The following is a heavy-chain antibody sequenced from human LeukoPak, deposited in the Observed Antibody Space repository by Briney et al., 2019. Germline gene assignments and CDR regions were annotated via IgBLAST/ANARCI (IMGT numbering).Heavy chain of an antibody. CDR1: GFTFSSYS. V-gene: IGHV3-21*01. J-gene: IGHJ4*02. Sequence: PGGSLRLSCAASGFTFSSYSMNWVRQAPGKGLEWVSFISSSSSYIYYADSMKGRFTISRDNAKNSLYLQMNSLRAEDTAVYYCARIRDQYDSSAIDYWGQGTLVTVSS. CDR2: ISSSSSYI. CDR3: ARIRDQYDSSAIDY. D-gene: IGHD3-22*01.